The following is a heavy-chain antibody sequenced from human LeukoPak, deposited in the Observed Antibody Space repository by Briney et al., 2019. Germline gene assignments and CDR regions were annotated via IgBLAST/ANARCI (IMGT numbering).Heavy chain of an antibody. Sequence: PSETLSLTCTVSGGSISSGGYYWSWIRQHPGKGLEWIGYIYYSGSTYYNPSLKSRATISVDTSKNQFSLKLSSVTAADTAVYYCARDDLDAFDIWGQGTMVTVSS. CDR3: ARDDLDAFDI. J-gene: IGHJ3*02. CDR2: IYYSGST. V-gene: IGHV4-31*03. CDR1: GGSISSGGYY. D-gene: IGHD3-3*01.